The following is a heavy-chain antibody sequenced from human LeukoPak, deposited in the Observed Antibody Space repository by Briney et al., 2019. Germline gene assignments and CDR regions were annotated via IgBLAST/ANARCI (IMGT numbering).Heavy chain of an antibody. V-gene: IGHV3-30-3*01. CDR3: ARDELYCSSTSCYQIGDAFDI. J-gene: IGHJ3*02. D-gene: IGHD2-2*01. Sequence: GGSLRLSCAASGSTFSSYAMHWVRQAPGKGLEWVAVISYDGSNKYYADSVKGRFTISRDNSKNTLYLQMNSLRAEDTAVYYCARDELYCSSTSCYQIGDAFDIWGQGTMVTVSS. CDR1: GSTFSSYA. CDR2: ISYDGSNK.